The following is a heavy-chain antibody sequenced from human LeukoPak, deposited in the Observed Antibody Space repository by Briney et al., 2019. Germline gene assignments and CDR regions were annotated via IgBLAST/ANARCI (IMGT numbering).Heavy chain of an antibody. V-gene: IGHV3-21*01. CDR2: ISSSSSYI. J-gene: IGHJ3*02. D-gene: IGHD2-2*01. Sequence: GGSLRLSCAGSGFTFSSYSMNWVRQAPGKGLEWVSSISSSSSYIYYADSVKGRFTISRDNAKNSLYLQMNSLRAEDTAVYYCARDVTVPGAFDIWGQGTMVTVSS. CDR1: GFTFSSYS. CDR3: ARDVTVPGAFDI.